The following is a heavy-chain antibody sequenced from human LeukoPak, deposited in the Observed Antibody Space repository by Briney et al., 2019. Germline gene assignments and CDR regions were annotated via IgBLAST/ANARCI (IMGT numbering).Heavy chain of an antibody. CDR3: AKDQLAGLSRPYVFDI. CDR1: GFTFSTYA. CDR2: ISYDGSNK. V-gene: IGHV3-30*18. D-gene: IGHD1-1*01. J-gene: IGHJ3*02. Sequence: GGSLRLSCAASGFTFSTYAMHWVRQAPGKGLEWVAVISYDGSNKYFADSVKGRFTISRDNSKNTLYLQMSSLRPEDTAVYYCAKDQLAGLSRPYVFDIWGQETMVTVSS.